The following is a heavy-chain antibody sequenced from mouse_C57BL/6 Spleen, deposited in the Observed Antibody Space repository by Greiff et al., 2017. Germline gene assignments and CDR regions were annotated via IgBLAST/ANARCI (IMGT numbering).Heavy chain of an antibody. D-gene: IGHD1-1*01. V-gene: IGHV1-76*01. CDR1: GYTFTDYY. J-gene: IGHJ4*01. CDR2: IYPGSGNT. CDR3: ARHGSSYRDYAMDY. Sequence: QVQLQQSGAELVRPGASVKLSCKASGYTFTDYYINWVKQRPGQGLEWIARIYPGSGNTYYNEKFKGKATLTAEKSSSTAYMQLSSLTSEDSAVYFCARHGSSYRDYAMDYWGQGTSVTVSS.